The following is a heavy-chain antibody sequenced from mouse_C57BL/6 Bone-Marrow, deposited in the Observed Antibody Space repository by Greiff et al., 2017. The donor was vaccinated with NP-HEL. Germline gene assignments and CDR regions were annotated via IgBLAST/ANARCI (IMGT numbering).Heavy chain of an antibody. J-gene: IGHJ3*01. CDR1: GFTFSDYG. CDR2: ISSGSSTI. V-gene: IGHV5-17*01. Sequence: EVKLVESGGGLVKPGGSLKLSCAASGFTFSDYGMHWVRQAPEKGLEWVAYISSGSSTIYYADTVKGRFTISRDNAKNTLFLQLTSLRSEDTAMYYCARPIYEGYTWFACWGQGTLVTVSA. D-gene: IGHD2-3*01. CDR3: ARPIYEGYTWFAC.